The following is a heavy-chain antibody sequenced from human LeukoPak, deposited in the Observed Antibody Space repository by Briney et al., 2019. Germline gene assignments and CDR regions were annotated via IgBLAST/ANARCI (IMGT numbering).Heavy chain of an antibody. J-gene: IGHJ4*02. CDR2: INPNSGGT. CDR1: GYTFTGYY. CDR3: ARVSGYCSSTSCYTKYTFDY. Sequence: ASVKVSCKAPGYTFTGYYMHWVRQAPGQELEWMGWINPNSGGTNYAQKFQGRVTMTRDTSISTAYMELSRLRSDDTAVYYCARVSGYCSSTSCYTKYTFDYWGQGTLVTVSS. D-gene: IGHD2-2*02. V-gene: IGHV1-2*02.